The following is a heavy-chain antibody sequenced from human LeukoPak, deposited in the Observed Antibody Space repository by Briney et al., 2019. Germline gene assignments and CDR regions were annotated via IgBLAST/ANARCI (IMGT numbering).Heavy chain of an antibody. CDR2: INPNIGGT. D-gene: IGHD6-19*01. CDR3: ARVRYDFSGWYMVDY. J-gene: IGHJ4*02. Sequence: ASVKVSCKASGYTFTGYYMHWVRQAPGQGLEWMGWINPNIGGTNYAQKFQGRGTMTRDTSIRTAYMELSRLRSDDTAVYYCARVRYDFSGWYMVDYWGQGTLVTVSS. CDR1: GYTFTGYY. V-gene: IGHV1-2*02.